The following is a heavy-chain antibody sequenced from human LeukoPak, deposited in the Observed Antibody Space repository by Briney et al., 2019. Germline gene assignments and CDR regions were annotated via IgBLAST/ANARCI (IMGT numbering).Heavy chain of an antibody. Sequence: GGSLRLSCAASGFTFSHDWMSWVRQAPGKGLEWVASIKQDGSGDFYVDSVKGRFTISRDNAKNSVHLQMNSLRAEDTAVYYCAKDAGYDSSGYYYYGWDPSHTFDYWGQGTPVTVSS. V-gene: IGHV3-7*03. CDR3: AKDAGYDSSGYYYYGWDPSHTFDY. D-gene: IGHD3-22*01. CDR2: IKQDGSGD. CDR1: GFTFSHDW. J-gene: IGHJ4*02.